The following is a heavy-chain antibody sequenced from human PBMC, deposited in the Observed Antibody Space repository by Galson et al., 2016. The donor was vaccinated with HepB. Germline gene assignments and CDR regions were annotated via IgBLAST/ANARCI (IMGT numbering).Heavy chain of an antibody. CDR2: TYWDDDK. V-gene: IGHV2-5*02. J-gene: IGHJ3*01. Sequence: PALVKPTQTLTLTCTFSGFSLSTSGVAVGWIRQPPGKALEWLAATYWDDDKRYSPFLRSTLTITKDTSKNQVVLTMTNMDPLDTATDYCARAVKALVGFDFDCWGKGTMVTVSS. CDR1: GFSLSTSGVA. CDR3: ARAVKALVGFDFDC. D-gene: IGHD3-9*01.